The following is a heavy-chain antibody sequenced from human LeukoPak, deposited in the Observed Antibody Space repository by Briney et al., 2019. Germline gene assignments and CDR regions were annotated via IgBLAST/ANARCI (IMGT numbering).Heavy chain of an antibody. Sequence: GGSLRLSCEGSGFIFGSYAMHWVRQAPGKGLEWVSAISGSGGSTYYADSVKGRFTISRDNSKNTLYLQMNSLRAEDTAVYYCAKDREQWLARTLSYWGQGTLVTVSS. V-gene: IGHV3-23*01. CDR3: AKDREQWLARTLSY. CDR1: GFIFGSYA. CDR2: ISGSGGST. D-gene: IGHD6-19*01. J-gene: IGHJ4*02.